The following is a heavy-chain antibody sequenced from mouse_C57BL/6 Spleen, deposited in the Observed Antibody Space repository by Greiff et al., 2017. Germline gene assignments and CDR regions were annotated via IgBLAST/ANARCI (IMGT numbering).Heavy chain of an antibody. CDR2: IDPEDGDT. CDR1: GFNIKDYY. V-gene: IGHV14-1*01. Sequence: EVQVVESGAELVRPGASVKLSCTASGFNIKDYYMHWVKQRPEQGLEWIGWIDPEDGDTEYAPMFQGKATMTADTSSNTAYLQLSSLTSEDTAVYYCTTRGVVVPGFGYWGHGTLVTVAA. CDR3: TTRGVVVPGFGY. J-gene: IGHJ3*02. D-gene: IGHD1-1*01.